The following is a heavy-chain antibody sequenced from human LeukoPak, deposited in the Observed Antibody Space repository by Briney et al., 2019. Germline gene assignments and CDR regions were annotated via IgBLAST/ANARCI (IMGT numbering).Heavy chain of an antibody. Sequence: PSETLSLTYTVSGGSISSSSYYWGWIRQPPGKGLEWIGSIYYSGSTYYNPSLKSRVTISVDTSKDQFSLKLSSVTAADTAVYYCAGYYGSGSYYKPSYHDAFDIRGQGTMVTVSS. CDR1: GGSISSSSYY. V-gene: IGHV4-39*01. J-gene: IGHJ3*02. CDR3: AGYYGSGSYYKPSYHDAFDI. D-gene: IGHD3-10*01. CDR2: IYYSGST.